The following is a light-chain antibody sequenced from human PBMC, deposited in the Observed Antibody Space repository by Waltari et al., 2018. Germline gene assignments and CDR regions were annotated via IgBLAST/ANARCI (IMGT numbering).Light chain of an antibody. CDR2: EVN. Sequence: QSALTQPPSVSGSPGQSVTISCTGTSSDVGSYNRVSWYYPPPGPAPKLMIYEVNNRPSGVPDRFSGSKSGNTASLTISGLQAEDEADYYCSSYSSITTFVFGGGTKLTVL. J-gene: IGLJ3*02. V-gene: IGLV2-18*02. CDR3: SSYSSITTFV. CDR1: SSDVGSYNR.